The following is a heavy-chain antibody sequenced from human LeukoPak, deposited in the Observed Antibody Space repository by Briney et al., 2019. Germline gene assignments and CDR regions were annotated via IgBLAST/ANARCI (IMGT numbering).Heavy chain of an antibody. V-gene: IGHV3-23*01. D-gene: IGHD3-10*01. J-gene: IGHJ6*02. CDR3: AKASAMYYYGSGSYYYYYGMDV. CDR2: ISGSGGST. Sequence: PGGSLRLSCAASGFTFSSYAMSWVRQAPGKGLEWVSAISGSGGSTYYADSVKGRFTISRDNSKNTLYLQMNSLRAEDTAVYYCAKASAMYYYGSGSYYYYYGMDVWGQGTTVTVSS. CDR1: GFTFSSYA.